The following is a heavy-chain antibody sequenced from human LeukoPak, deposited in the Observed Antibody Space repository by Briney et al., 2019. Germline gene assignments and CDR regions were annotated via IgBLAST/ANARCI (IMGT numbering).Heavy chain of an antibody. V-gene: IGHV3-48*03. D-gene: IGHD3/OR15-3a*01. CDR3: ARERGRDFDL. CDR1: GFTLRSYE. J-gene: IGHJ4*02. Sequence: PGGSLRLSCAASGFTLRSYEINWVRPAPGEGLEWVSYISSAGRAIFHADSVKGRFTPSRDNAKNSLYLQMNSLRAEDTALYYCARERGRDFDLWGQGTLVTVSS. CDR2: ISSAGRAI.